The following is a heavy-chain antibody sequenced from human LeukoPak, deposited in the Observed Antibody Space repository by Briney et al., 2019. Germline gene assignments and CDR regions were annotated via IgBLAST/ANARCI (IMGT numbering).Heavy chain of an antibody. CDR1: GFTFSSYS. V-gene: IGHV3-43*01. D-gene: IGHD6-13*01. CDR3: AKDLGIAAAGGPFDY. Sequence: GGSLRLSCAASGFTFSSYSMNWVRQAPGKGLEWVSLISWDGGSTYYADSVKGRFTISRDNSKNSLYLQMNSLRTEDTALYYCAKDLGIAAAGGPFDYWGQGTLVTVSS. CDR2: ISWDGGST. J-gene: IGHJ4*02.